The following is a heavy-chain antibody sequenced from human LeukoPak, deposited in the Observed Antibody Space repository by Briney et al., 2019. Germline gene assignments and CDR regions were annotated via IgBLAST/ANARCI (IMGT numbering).Heavy chain of an antibody. D-gene: IGHD3-22*01. CDR2: ISYNGINE. J-gene: IGHJ4*02. CDR1: GFSFSDYN. V-gene: IGHV3-30*03. CDR3: ARELTYYYESSGDY. Sequence: GGSLRLSCAASGFSFSDYNMHWVRQAPGKGLEWMAVISYNGINEYYADSVKGRFTISRDNSKNTLYLQMNSLRAEDTAVYYCARELTYYYESSGDYWGQGTLVTVSS.